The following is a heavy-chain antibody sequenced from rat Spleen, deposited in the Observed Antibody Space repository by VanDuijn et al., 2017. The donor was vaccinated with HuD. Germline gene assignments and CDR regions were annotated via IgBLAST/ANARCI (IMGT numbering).Heavy chain of an antibody. J-gene: IGHJ2*01. V-gene: IGHV5S23*01. CDR3: ARRHYGYTDYFDY. Sequence: EVQLVESDGGLVQPGRSLKLSCAASGFTFTNYDMAWVRQAPTKGLEWVASISTGGGNTYYRDSVKGRFTISTDNAKSTLSLQMDSLRSEDTATYYCARRHYGYTDYFDYWGQGVMVTVSS. D-gene: IGHD1-9*01. CDR2: ISTGGGNT. CDR1: GFTFTNYD.